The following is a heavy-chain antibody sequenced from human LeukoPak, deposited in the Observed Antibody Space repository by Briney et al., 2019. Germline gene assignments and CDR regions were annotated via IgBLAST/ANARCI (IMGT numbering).Heavy chain of an antibody. CDR1: AFTFSSQW. V-gene: IGHV3-74*01. CDR2: INSGGKST. D-gene: IGHD2-21*01. Sequence: GGSLRLSCVSSAFTFSSQWMHWVRQVPGRRPMWVPRINSGGKSTVYADSVKGRFTISRDNARNTMYLQMNSLRAENPPVYYCASTPPDRCSGHDCYPYFDYWGQGSLVTASS. J-gene: IGHJ4*02. CDR3: ASTPPDRCSGHDCYPYFDY.